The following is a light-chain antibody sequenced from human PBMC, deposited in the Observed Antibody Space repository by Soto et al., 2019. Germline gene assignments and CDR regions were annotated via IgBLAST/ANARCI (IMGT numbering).Light chain of an antibody. V-gene: IGKV3-11*01. CDR2: DAF. J-gene: IGKJ3*01. Sequence: EIVLTQSPGTLSLFPGERATLSCRASQSVSSSYLAWYQQKPGQAPSLLIYDAFNRATGIPARFSGSGSGTDFTLTISSLEPEDFAVYYCQQRGNWPQTFGPGTKVDIK. CDR3: QQRGNWPQT. CDR1: QSVSSSY.